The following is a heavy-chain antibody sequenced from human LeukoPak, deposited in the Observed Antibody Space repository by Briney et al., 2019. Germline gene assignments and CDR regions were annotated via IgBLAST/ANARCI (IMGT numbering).Heavy chain of an antibody. CDR2: INSDGSST. CDR1: GFTFNIRW. J-gene: IGHJ6*02. CDR3: TPDRSYAMEV. Sequence: AGGSLRLSCAASGFTFNIRWMHWVRQAPGKGLVWVSRINSDGSSTNYADSVKGRFTISRDNAKNMVYLQMNSLRAEDTAVYYCTPDRSYAMEVWGQGATVAVS. V-gene: IGHV3-74*01.